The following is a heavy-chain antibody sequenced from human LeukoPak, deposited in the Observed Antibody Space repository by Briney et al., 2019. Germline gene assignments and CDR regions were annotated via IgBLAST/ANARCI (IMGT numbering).Heavy chain of an antibody. V-gene: IGHV3-49*03. CDR3: ARDFSSNWYGTTDY. CDR1: GFTFGDYA. J-gene: IGHJ4*02. CDR2: IRSKAYGGTT. Sequence: GESLRLSCRASGFTFGDYAMSWFRQAPGKGLEWVGFIRSKAYGGTTEYAASVSGRFTVSRDDSKSIAYLQMNSLKTDDTAVYYCARDFSSNWYGTTDYWGQGTLVTVSS. D-gene: IGHD6-13*01.